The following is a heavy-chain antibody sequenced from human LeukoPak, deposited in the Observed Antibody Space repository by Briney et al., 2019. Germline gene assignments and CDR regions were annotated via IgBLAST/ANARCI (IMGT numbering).Heavy chain of an antibody. D-gene: IGHD1-1*01. V-gene: IGHV4-39*07. CDR1: GGSITIRNYY. J-gene: IGHJ4*02. CDR3: ARDRRQRDYFDF. Sequence: SETLSLTCTVSGGSITIRNYYWAWIRQPPGRQLGWIGSVYSSGSLYYNPSLKSRVTISVDTSNNHFSLRLNSVTAADTAVYYCARDRRQRDYFDFWGQGARVTVSS. CDR2: VYSSGSL.